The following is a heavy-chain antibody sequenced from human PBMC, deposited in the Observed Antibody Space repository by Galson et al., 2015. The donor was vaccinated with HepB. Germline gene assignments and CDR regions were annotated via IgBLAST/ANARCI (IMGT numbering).Heavy chain of an antibody. Sequence: SLRLSCAASGFTFSSYAMHWVRQAPGKGLEWVAVISYDGSNKYYADSVKGRFTISRDNSKNTLYLQMNSLRAEDTAVYYCARGGGIAVWGSSSFFDYWGQGTLVTVSS. CDR1: GFTFSSYA. J-gene: IGHJ4*02. V-gene: IGHV3-30-3*01. D-gene: IGHD6-19*01. CDR2: ISYDGSNK. CDR3: ARGGGIAVWGSSSFFDY.